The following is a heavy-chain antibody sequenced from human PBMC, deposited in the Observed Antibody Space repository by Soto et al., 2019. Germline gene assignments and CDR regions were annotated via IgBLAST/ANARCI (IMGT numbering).Heavy chain of an antibody. J-gene: IGHJ4*02. D-gene: IGHD4-17*01. Sequence: EVQLLESGGGLVQPGGSLRLSCAASGFTFSSYAMSWVRQAPGKGLEWVSAISGRGGSTYYADSVKGRFIISRENSKNPLYLQMNRLRAEDTAVYYCAKDPRATVTTLEPYYFDYGGQGTLVTVSS. CDR2: ISGRGGST. CDR3: AKDPRATVTTLEPYYFDY. CDR1: GFTFSSYA. V-gene: IGHV3-23*01.